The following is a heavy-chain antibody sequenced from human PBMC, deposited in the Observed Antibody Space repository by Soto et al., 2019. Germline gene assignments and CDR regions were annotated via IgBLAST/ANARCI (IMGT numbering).Heavy chain of an antibody. CDR3: ARGGDGYPFDY. CDR2: ISSSGSDI. Sequence: TGGSLRLSCAASGFTFSSSEVNWVRQAPGKGLEWVSDISSSGSDIHYADSVKGRFTISRDNAKNSLYLQMNSLRAEDTAVYYCARGGDGYPFDYWGQGTLVTVSS. J-gene: IGHJ4*02. D-gene: IGHD5-12*01. V-gene: IGHV3-48*03. CDR1: GFTFSSSE.